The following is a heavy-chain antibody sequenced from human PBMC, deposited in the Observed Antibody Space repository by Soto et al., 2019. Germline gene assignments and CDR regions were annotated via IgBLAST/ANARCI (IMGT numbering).Heavy chain of an antibody. D-gene: IGHD6-13*01. CDR1: GGTFSSYA. J-gene: IGHJ4*02. Sequence: QVQLVQSGAEVKKPGSSVKVSCKASGGTFSSYAISWVRQAPGQGLEWMGGIIPIFGTANYAQKFQGRVTXXXXXXXXXXXXXXXXXXXXXXAVYYCARASSWEEYYFDYWGQGTLVTVSS. CDR2: IIPIFGTA. CDR3: ARASSWEEYYFDY. V-gene: IGHV1-69*01.